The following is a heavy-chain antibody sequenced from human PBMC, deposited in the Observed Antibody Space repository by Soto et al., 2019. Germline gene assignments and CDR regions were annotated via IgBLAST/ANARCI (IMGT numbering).Heavy chain of an antibody. CDR3: AKDRYLDHDSRGYLFDN. J-gene: IGHJ4*02. D-gene: IGHD3-22*01. CDR1: GFTFNIYA. Sequence: PGGSLRVSCAASGFTFNIYAMTWVRQAPGKGLEWVSATSRYGDITYYADSVEGRFSISRDNSKNTLYLQMNSLRAEDTAVYYCAKDRYLDHDSRGYLFDNWGQGTLVTVSS. CDR2: TSRYGDIT. V-gene: IGHV3-23*01.